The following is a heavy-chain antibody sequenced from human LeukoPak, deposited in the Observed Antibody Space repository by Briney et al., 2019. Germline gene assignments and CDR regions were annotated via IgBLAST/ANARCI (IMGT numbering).Heavy chain of an antibody. D-gene: IGHD6-13*01. V-gene: IGHV3-23*01. J-gene: IGHJ4*02. Sequence: GGSLRLSCAASGFTLSSFAINWVRQVPGRGLEWVSSISAGGGSTYYADSVKGRFTISRDNSKNTLYLQMNSLSAEDTAVYYCAKVRSNSWYYFDSWGQGTLVTVSS. CDR1: GFTLSSFA. CDR3: AKVRSNSWYYFDS. CDR2: ISAGGGST.